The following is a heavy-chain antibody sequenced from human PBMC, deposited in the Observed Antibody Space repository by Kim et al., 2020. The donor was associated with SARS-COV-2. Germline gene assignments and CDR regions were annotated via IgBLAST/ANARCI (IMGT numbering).Heavy chain of an antibody. J-gene: IGHJ5*02. V-gene: IGHV3-23*01. CDR1: GFTFTDYA. CDR3: VRGLGLAS. CDR2: LVNTGDTF. Sequence: GGSLRLSCAASGFTFTDYAMTWVRQAPGKGLEWVSTLVNTGDTFWYADSVKGRFSISRDNSKNTLYLHRNTLRADDTAIYYCVRGLGLASWGQGTLVTVSS.